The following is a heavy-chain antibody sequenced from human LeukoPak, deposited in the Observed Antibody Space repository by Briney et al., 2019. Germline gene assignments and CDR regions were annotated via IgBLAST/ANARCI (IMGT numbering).Heavy chain of an antibody. Sequence: SETLSLTCTVSGGSFTSYYCNWIRQPAGKGLEWIGRIYSSGDTNYNPSLKSRITMSVDTSKNQFSLNLSSVTAADTAVYYCARDPFGSSLDYWGQGTLVTVSS. V-gene: IGHV4-4*07. CDR2: IYSSGDT. D-gene: IGHD1-26*01. CDR1: GGSFTSYY. J-gene: IGHJ4*02. CDR3: ARDPFGSSLDY.